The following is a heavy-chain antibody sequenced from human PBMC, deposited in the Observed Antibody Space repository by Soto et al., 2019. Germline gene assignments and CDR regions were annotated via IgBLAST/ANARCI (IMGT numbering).Heavy chain of an antibody. CDR2: ISSSSSTI. Sequence: GGSLRLSCAASGFTFSSYSMNWVRQAPGKGLEWVSYISSSSSTIYYADSVKVRFTISRDNAKNSLYLQMNSLRAEDTAVYYCARDSYNWNDDDAFDIWGQGTMVTVSS. D-gene: IGHD1-1*01. J-gene: IGHJ3*02. CDR1: GFTFSSYS. CDR3: ARDSYNWNDDDAFDI. V-gene: IGHV3-48*01.